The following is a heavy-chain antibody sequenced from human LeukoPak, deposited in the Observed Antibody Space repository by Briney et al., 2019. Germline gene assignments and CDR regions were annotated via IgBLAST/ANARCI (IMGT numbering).Heavy chain of an antibody. CDR3: ARDVLAGGYYDSSGTAYFDY. J-gene: IGHJ4*02. V-gene: IGHV3-9*01. CDR1: GFTLDDYA. Sequence: GGSLRLSCAASGFTLDDYAMHWVRQPPGKGLEWVSGISWNSGTIGYAGSVKGRFTISRDNAKNSLYLQMNSLRAEDTAVYYCARDVLAGGYYDSSGTAYFDYWGQGTLVTVSS. CDR2: ISWNSGTI. D-gene: IGHD3-22*01.